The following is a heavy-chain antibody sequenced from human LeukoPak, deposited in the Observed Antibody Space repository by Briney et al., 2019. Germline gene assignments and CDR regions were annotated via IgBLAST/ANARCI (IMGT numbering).Heavy chain of an antibody. J-gene: IGHJ4*02. CDR2: FYYSGST. V-gene: IGHV4-39*07. Sequence: SETLSLTCTVSGGSISSSYYYWGWIRQPPGKGLEWIGSFYYSGSTYYNPSLMSRVTISVDTSKNQFSLKLSSVTAADTADYYCARDLHRYSSPMTYYFEYWGQGTLVTVFS. D-gene: IGHD6-19*01. CDR3: ARDLHRYSSPMTYYFEY. CDR1: GGSISSSYYY.